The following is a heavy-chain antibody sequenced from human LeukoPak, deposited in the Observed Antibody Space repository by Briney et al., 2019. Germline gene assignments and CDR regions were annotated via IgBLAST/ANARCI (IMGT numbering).Heavy chain of an antibody. CDR2: VNPNSGNT. V-gene: IGHV1-8*01. J-gene: IGHJ6*02. Sequence: GASVKVSCKASGYTFTSYDINWVRQAPGQGLEWMGWVNPNSGNTGYAQKFQGRVTMTRNTSISTAYMELSSLRSEDTAVYYCARGEAVTAMVMYYYYGMDVWGQGTTVTVSS. D-gene: IGHD5-18*01. CDR3: ARGEAVTAMVMYYYYGMDV. CDR1: GYTFTSYD.